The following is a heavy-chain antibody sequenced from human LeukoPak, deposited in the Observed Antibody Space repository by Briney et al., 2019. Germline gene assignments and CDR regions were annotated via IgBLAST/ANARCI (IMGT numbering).Heavy chain of an antibody. CDR3: ARDLRGSY. CDR1: RFTLSSYW. D-gene: IGHD5-12*01. V-gene: IGHV3-7*01. Sequence: PGGSLTLSCAASRFTLSSYWMSWVRHAPGKGLEWVDNIKQDGSEKYYVDSVKGRFTISRDNAKNSLYLQMNSLRAEDTAVYYCARDLRGSYWGQGTLVTVSS. CDR2: IKQDGSEK. J-gene: IGHJ4*02.